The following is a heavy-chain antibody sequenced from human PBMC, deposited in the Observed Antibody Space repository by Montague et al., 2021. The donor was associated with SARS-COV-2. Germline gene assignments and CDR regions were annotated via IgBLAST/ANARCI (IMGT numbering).Heavy chain of an antibody. CDR1: RFTFSDFW. J-gene: IGHJ6*02. Sequence: SLRLSCAASRFTFSDFWMNWVRQAPGKGLEWVADIKPDGSERSYVDSVKGRFTISRDNAKNSLYLQMNSLRAEDTAVYYCARGSTGWYAIFGHYGMDVWGQGTTVTVSS. V-gene: IGHV3-7*01. CDR3: ARGSTGWYAIFGHYGMDV. CDR2: IKPDGSER. D-gene: IGHD6-19*01.